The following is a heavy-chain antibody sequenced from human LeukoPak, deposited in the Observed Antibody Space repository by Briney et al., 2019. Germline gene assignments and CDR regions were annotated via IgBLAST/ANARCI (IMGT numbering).Heavy chain of an antibody. V-gene: IGHV3-33*01. J-gene: IGHJ4*02. CDR2: IWYDGSNK. CDR3: AREGLYDSSGYYFPFDY. Sequence: GGSLRLSCAASGLTFSSYGMHWVRQAPGKGLEWVAVIWYDGSNKYYADSVKGRFTISRDNSKNTLYLQMNSLRAEDTAVYYCAREGLYDSSGYYFPFDYWGQGTLVTVSS. CDR1: GLTFSSYG. D-gene: IGHD3-22*01.